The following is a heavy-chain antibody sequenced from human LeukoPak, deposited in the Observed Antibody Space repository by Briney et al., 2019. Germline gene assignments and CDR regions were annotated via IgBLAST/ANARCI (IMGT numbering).Heavy chain of an antibody. CDR1: GYTFTGYY. CDR2: VNPNSGGT. CDR3: ARDGSSRFAFDI. V-gene: IGHV1-2*02. J-gene: IGHJ3*02. Sequence: ASVKASCKASGYTFTGYYMHWVRQAPGQGLEWMGWVNPNSGGTNYAQKFQGRVTMTRDTSISTAYMELSRLRSDDTAVYYCARDGSSRFAFDIWGQGTMVTVSS. D-gene: IGHD6-6*01.